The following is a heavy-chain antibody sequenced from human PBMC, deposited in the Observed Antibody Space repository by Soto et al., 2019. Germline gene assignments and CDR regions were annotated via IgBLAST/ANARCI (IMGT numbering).Heavy chain of an antibody. CDR2: IDHSGYT. J-gene: IGHJ5*02. CDR3: ARVRDWFDP. D-gene: IGHD3-3*01. V-gene: IGHV4-34*01. CDR1: GGSISSYY. Sequence: PSETLSLTCTVSGGSISSYYWSWVRQPPGKGLEWIGEIDHSGYTNYNPSLKSRVTISVDTSKNQFSLRLTSVTAADTAVYYCARVRDWFDPWGQGTLVTVSS.